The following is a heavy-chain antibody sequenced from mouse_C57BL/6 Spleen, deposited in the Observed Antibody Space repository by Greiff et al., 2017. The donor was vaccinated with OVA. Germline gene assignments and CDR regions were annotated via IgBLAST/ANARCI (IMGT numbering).Heavy chain of an antibody. CDR2: INYDGSST. CDR3: ARAYDYGGYAMDY. CDR1: GFTFSDYY. D-gene: IGHD2-4*01. Sequence: EVQLVESEGGLVQPGSSMKLSCTASGFTFSDYYMAWVRQVPEKGLEWVANINYDGSSTYYLDSLKSRFIISRDNAKNILYLQMSSLKSEDTATYYCARAYDYGGYAMDYWGQGTSVTVSS. J-gene: IGHJ4*01. V-gene: IGHV5-16*01.